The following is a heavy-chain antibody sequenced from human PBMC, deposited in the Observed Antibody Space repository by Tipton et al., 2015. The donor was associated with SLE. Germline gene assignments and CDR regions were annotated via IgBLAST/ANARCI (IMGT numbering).Heavy chain of an antibody. J-gene: IGHJ6*03. V-gene: IGHV4-39*07. Sequence: TLSLTCTVSNGSISSSPYYWGWIRQSPGKGPEWVGSIYYSGSTYYNPSLKSRVTISVDTSRNQCSLNLTSVTAADTAVYYCARGPYYYMDVWGKGP. CDR1: NGSISSSPYY. CDR3: ARGPYYYMDV. CDR2: IYYSGST.